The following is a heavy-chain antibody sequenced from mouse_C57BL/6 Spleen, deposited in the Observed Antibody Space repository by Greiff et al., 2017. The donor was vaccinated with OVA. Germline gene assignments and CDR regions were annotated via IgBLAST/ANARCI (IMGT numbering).Heavy chain of an antibody. J-gene: IGHJ1*03. V-gene: IGHV1-61*01. CDR2: IYPSDSET. CDR3: AILPYWYFDG. CDR1: GYTFTSYW. Sequence: VQLQQPGAELVRPGSSVKLSCKASGYTFTSYWMAWVKQRPGQGLEWIGNIYPSDSETHYNQKFKDKATLTVDKSSSTAYMQLSSLTSEDSAVYYCAILPYWYFDGWGTGTTVTVSS.